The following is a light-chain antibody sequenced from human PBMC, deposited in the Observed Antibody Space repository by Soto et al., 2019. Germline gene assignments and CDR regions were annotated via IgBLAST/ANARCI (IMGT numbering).Light chain of an antibody. Sequence: EIVLTQSPGTLSFSPGERATLSCRASQSVTSGYLAWYQQQPNQAPRLLIYGASYRATDIPDRFSGGGSGTDFTLTISRLEPEDFAVYYCQHYSSSPPAITFGQGTRLEIK. CDR2: GAS. V-gene: IGKV3-20*01. CDR3: QHYSSSPPAIT. CDR1: QSVTSGY. J-gene: IGKJ5*01.